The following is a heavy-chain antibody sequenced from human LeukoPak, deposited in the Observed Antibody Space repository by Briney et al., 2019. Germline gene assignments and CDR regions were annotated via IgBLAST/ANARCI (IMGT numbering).Heavy chain of an antibody. CDR2: INPYSGGT. CDR3: ARGWGDGYRPDY. Sequence: ASAKVSCRASGYTFTGHYLHCVRQAPGQGAEWMGWINPYSGGTKFAQKFQGRVTMTRDTSISAAYMELTGLTSDDTAVYYCARGWGDGYRPDYWGQGTLVTVSS. CDR1: GYTFTGHY. J-gene: IGHJ4*02. D-gene: IGHD5-24*01. V-gene: IGHV1-2*02.